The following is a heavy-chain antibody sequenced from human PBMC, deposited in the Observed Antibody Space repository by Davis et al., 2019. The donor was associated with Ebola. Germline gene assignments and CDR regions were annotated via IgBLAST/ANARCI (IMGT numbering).Heavy chain of an antibody. J-gene: IGHJ5*02. V-gene: IGHV4-34*01. CDR1: GGSFSGYY. Sequence: MPSETLSLTCAVYGGSFSGYYWSWIRQPPGKGLEWIGEINPSGSTNYNPSLKSRVTISVDTSKNHFSLKLSSVTAADTAVYYCARGARNERNWFDPWGQGTLVTVSS. CDR3: ARGARNERNWFDP. D-gene: IGHD1-1*01. CDR2: INPSGST.